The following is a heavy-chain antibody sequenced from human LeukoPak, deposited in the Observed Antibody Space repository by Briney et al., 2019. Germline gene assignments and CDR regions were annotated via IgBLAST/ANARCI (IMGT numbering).Heavy chain of an antibody. V-gene: IGHV3-7*01. Sequence: PGGSLRLSCAASGFTFSTYWMAWVRQAPGKGLEWVANIKGDESARHQADSVKGRFTTSRDNTQNSVYLQMSSLRGEDTAVYYCARDVVGSLDYWGQGTLVTVSS. CDR3: ARDVVGSLDY. CDR2: IKGDESAR. J-gene: IGHJ4*02. CDR1: GFTFSTYW. D-gene: IGHD1-26*01.